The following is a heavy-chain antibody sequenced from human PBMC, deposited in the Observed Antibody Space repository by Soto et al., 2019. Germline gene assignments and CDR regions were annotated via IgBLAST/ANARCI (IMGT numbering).Heavy chain of an antibody. D-gene: IGHD1-7*01. CDR1: GGTFSSYA. CDR2: IIPIFGTA. J-gene: IGHJ6*02. V-gene: IGHV1-69*06. Sequence: ASVKVSCKASGGTFSSYAISWVRRAPGQGLEWMGGIIPIFGTANYAQKFQGRVTITADKSTSTAYMELSSLRSEDTAVYYCARSGAYWNYEPLTDEHHGMDVWGQGTTVTVSS. CDR3: ARSGAYWNYEPLTDEHHGMDV.